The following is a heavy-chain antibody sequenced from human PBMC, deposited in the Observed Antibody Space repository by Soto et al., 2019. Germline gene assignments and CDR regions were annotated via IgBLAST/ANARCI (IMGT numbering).Heavy chain of an antibody. Sequence: QVQLVESGGGVVQPGRSLRLSCAASGFSFSSYAIHWVRQAPGKGLEWVAVISYDGSNKYYADSVKGRFTISRDNSKNTLYLQMNSLRVEDTAVYYCAREAYYYGSSAGGGFDYWGQGTLVTVSS. CDR1: GFSFSSYA. D-gene: IGHD3-22*01. J-gene: IGHJ4*02. CDR2: ISYDGSNK. V-gene: IGHV3-30-3*01. CDR3: AREAYYYGSSAGGGFDY.